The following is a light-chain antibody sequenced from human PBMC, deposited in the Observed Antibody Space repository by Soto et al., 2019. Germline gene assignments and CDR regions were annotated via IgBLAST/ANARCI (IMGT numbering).Light chain of an antibody. J-gene: IGLJ2*01. Sequence: QSVLTQPASVSGSPGQSITISCTGTSSDVGGYILVSWYQQEPGKAPNLMIYEGSRRPSGVFSRFSGAKSGNTAALTISCVQAEDEDHYYYCSYLGGDTYMIFGGGTKVTVL. CDR2: EGS. CDR3: CSYLGGDTYMI. CDR1: SSDVGGYIL. V-gene: IGLV2-23*01.